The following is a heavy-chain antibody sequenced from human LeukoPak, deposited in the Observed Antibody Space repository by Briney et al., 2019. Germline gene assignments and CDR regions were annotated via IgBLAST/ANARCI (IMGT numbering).Heavy chain of an antibody. V-gene: IGHV1-2*02. D-gene: IGHD6-13*01. CDR3: ARDPTSSSLDWFDP. CDR1: GYTFTGYY. Sequence: ASVKVSCKASGYTFTGYYMHWVRQAPGQGLEWMGWINPNSGGTNYAQKFQGRVTMTRDTSISTAYMELSRLRSVDTAVYYCARDPTSSSLDWFDPWGQGTLVTVSS. CDR2: INPNSGGT. J-gene: IGHJ5*02.